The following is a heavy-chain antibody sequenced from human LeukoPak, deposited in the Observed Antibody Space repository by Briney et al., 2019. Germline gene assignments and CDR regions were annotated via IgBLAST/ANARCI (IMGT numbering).Heavy chain of an antibody. D-gene: IGHD3-10*01. J-gene: IGHJ2*01. V-gene: IGHV4-4*02. CDR2: IYHSGST. CDR3: ARDQIWFGELSPPYWYFDL. CDR1: GGSISSSNW. Sequence: SGTLSLTCAVSGGSISSSNWWSWVRQPPGKGLEWIGEIYHSGSTNYNPSLKSRVTISVDKSKNQFSLKLSSVTAADTAVYYCARDQIWFGELSPPYWYFDLWGRGTLVTVSS.